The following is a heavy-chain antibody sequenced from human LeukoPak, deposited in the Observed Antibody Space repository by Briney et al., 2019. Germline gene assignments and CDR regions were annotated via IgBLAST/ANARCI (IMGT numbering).Heavy chain of an antibody. V-gene: IGHV3-33*01. CDR2: LWYDGSNK. CDR1: GFSFSSYG. Sequence: GGSRRLSCAASGFSFSSYGMHWVRQAPGKGLEWVAVLWYDGSNKYYADSVKGRFTISRDNSKNRLYLQMNSLRAEDTAVYYCARDSGAAMTYFDHWGQGTLVTVSS. CDR3: ARDSGAAMTYFDH. D-gene: IGHD5-18*01. J-gene: IGHJ4*02.